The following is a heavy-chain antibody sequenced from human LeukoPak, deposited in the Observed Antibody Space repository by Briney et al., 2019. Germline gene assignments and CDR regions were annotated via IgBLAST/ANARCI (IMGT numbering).Heavy chain of an antibody. CDR2: IYTSGST. J-gene: IGHJ6*02. Sequence: SETLSLTCTVSGGSISGGSYYWSWIRQPAGKGLEWIGRIYTSGSTNYNPSLKSRVTISVDTSKNQFSLKLSSVTAADTAVYYCARESSHYYGMDVWGQGTTVTVSS. D-gene: IGHD6-6*01. CDR1: GGSISGGSYY. V-gene: IGHV4-61*02. CDR3: ARESSHYYGMDV.